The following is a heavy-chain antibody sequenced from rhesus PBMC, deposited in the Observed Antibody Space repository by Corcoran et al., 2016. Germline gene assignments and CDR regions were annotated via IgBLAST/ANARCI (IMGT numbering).Heavy chain of an antibody. D-gene: IGHD6-25*01. V-gene: IGHV1-180*01. CDR2: ISPYNGNK. J-gene: IGHJ4*01. Sequence: QVQLVQSGAEIKQPGASVKIYCKASGYTFTSDYMHWGRQAPGHGLEWIVLISPYNGNKVYTPNFQGRVTIIMDTSTPTGYLELSSLRSEDTAVYYCARGYNSGNFDFWGLGVLVTVSS. CDR3: ARGYNSGNFDF. CDR1: GYTFTSDY.